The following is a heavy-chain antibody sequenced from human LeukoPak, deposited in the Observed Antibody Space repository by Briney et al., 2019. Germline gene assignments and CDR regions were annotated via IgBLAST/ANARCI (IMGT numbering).Heavy chain of an antibody. J-gene: IGHJ4*02. CDR3: ARSLMITFGGVIVPIDY. CDR1: GFTFSNYV. Sequence: GGSLRLSCAASGFTFSNYVMSWVRQAPGKGLEWVSSISSSSSYIYYADSVKGRFTISRDNAKNSLYLQMNSLRAEDTAVYYCARSLMITFGGVIVPIDYWGQGTLVTVSS. D-gene: IGHD3-16*02. CDR2: ISSSSSYI. V-gene: IGHV3-21*01.